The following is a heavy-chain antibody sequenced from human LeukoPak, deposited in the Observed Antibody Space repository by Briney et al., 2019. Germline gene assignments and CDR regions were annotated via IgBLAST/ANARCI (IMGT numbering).Heavy chain of an antibody. J-gene: IGHJ4*02. Sequence: GGSLRLSCAASGFTFSSYGMHWVRQAPGKGLEWVAFIRYDESKTYYADYVKGRFTISRDKSTNTLYLQMNGLRTEDTAVYYCASASIAVAGVFDYWGQGTLVTVSS. V-gene: IGHV3-30*02. CDR3: ASASIAVAGVFDY. CDR1: GFTFSSYG. D-gene: IGHD6-19*01. CDR2: IRYDESKT.